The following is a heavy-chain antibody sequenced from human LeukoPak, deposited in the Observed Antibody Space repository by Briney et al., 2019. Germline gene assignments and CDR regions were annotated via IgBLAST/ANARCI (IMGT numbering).Heavy chain of an antibody. CDR3: AKGSRYGGYSYGDNFDY. Sequence: PGGSLRLSCAASGFTFDDYAMHWVRQAPGKGLEWVSGISWNSGSIGYADSVKGRFTISRDNAKNSLYLQMNSLRAEDTALYYSAKGSRYGGYSYGDNFDYWGQGTLVTVSS. V-gene: IGHV3-9*01. CDR1: GFTFDDYA. J-gene: IGHJ4*02. CDR2: ISWNSGSI. D-gene: IGHD5-18*01.